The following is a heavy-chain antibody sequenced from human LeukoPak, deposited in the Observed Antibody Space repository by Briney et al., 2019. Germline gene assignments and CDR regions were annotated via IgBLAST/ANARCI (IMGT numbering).Heavy chain of an antibody. J-gene: IGHJ4*02. V-gene: IGHV1-18*01. CDR2: ISAYNGNT. CDR3: ARESTDDSSGWYFDY. Sequence: ASVKVSCKASGYTFTSYGISWVRQAPGQGLERMGWISAYNGNTIYAQKLQGRVTMTTDTSTSTAYMELRSLRSDDTAVYYCARESTDDSSGWYFDYWGQGTLVTVSS. CDR1: GYTFTSYG. D-gene: IGHD6-19*01.